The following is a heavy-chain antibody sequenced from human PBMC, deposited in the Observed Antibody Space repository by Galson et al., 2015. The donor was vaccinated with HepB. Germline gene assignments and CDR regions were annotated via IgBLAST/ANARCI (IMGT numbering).Heavy chain of an antibody. V-gene: IGHV1-24*01. Sequence: SVKVSCKVPGYILSKLSMHWVRQAPGKGLEWMGGFDPEEGETIYAQKFHARVTMTEDTSTDTAYMELSSLRSDDTAVYYCATGITSTGGGAPSFDIWGQGTMVTVSS. CDR1: GYILSKLS. CDR2: FDPEEGET. CDR3: ATGITSTGGGAPSFDI. D-gene: IGHD2-8*02. J-gene: IGHJ3*02.